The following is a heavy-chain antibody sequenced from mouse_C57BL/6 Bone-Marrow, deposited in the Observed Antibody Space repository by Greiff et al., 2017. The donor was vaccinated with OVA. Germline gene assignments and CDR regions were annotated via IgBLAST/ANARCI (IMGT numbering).Heavy chain of an antibody. V-gene: IGHV1-54*01. CDR3: ARSGYSLYYAMDY. J-gene: IGHJ4*01. D-gene: IGHD2-12*01. CDR2: INPGSGGT. Sequence: VQVVESGAELVRPGTSVKVSCKASGYAFTNYLIEWVKQRPGQGLEWIGVINPGSGGTNYNEKFKGKATLTADKSSSTAYMQLSSLTSEDSAVYFCARSGYSLYYAMDYWGQGTSVTVSS. CDR1: GYAFTNYL.